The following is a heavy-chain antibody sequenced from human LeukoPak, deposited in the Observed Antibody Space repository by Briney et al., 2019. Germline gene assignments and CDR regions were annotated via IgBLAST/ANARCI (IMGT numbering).Heavy chain of an antibody. CDR1: CFTFSCYW. CDR3: AALTIRYNYDKGTFDY. Sequence: GGALILCSAASCFTFSCYWMSWGRQAPGEGLELVSNIKQDGSETYYVDSVKGRFTISRDNARNSLYLQMNTLGAEDTPVYYCAALTIRYNYDKGTFDYWGQGTLVTVSS. D-gene: IGHD1-1*01. J-gene: IGHJ4*02. CDR2: IKQDGSET. V-gene: IGHV3-7*01.